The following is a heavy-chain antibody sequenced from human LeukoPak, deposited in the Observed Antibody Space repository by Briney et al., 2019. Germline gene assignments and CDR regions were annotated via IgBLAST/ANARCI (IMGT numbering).Heavy chain of an antibody. Sequence: GASVKVSCKASGYTFTGYYMHWVQQAPGQALEWMGWINPNSGGTQYAQKFQGRVTMTRDTSISTAYMELSRLRSHDTAVYYCARLLVGDPDYWGQGTLVTVS. D-gene: IGHD1-26*01. J-gene: IGHJ4*02. V-gene: IGHV1-2*02. CDR1: GYTFTGYY. CDR2: INPNSGGT. CDR3: ARLLVGDPDY.